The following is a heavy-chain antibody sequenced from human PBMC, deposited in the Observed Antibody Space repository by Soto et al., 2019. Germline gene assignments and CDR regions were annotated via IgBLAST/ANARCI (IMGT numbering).Heavy chain of an antibody. CDR2: IIPIFGTA. CDR1: GGTFSSYA. Sequence: QVQLVQSGAEVKKPGSSVKVSCKASGGTFSSYAISWVRQAPGQGLEWMGGIIPIFGTANYAQKFQGRVTITADESTSTAYMELSSLRSEDTAVYYCARGGDIVLLPTANSWFDPLGQGTLVTVSS. J-gene: IGHJ5*02. CDR3: ARGGDIVLLPTANSWFDP. D-gene: IGHD2-2*01. V-gene: IGHV1-69*12.